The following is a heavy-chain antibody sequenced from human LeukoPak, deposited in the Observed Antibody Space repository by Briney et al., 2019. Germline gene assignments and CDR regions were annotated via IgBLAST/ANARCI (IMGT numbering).Heavy chain of an antibody. J-gene: IGHJ5*02. D-gene: IGHD6-19*01. CDR1: GGSISSYY. Sequence: SETLSLTCTVSGGSISSYYWSWIRQPPGKGLEWIGYIYYSGSTNYNPSLKSRVTISADTSKNQFSLKLRSVTAADTAVYYCARAGYSSGYLWGQGTLVTVSS. CDR2: IYYSGST. V-gene: IGHV4-59*01. CDR3: ARAGYSSGYL.